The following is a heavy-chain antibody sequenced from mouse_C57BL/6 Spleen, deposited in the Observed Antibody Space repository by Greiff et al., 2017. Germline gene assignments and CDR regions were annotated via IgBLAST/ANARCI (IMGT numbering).Heavy chain of an antibody. CDR3: AKGENAMDY. J-gene: IGHJ4*01. V-gene: IGHV2-4*01. Sequence: VMLVESGPGLVQPSQSLSITCTVSGFSLTSYGVHWVRQPPGKGLEWLGVIWSGGSTDYNAAFISRLSISKDNSKSQVFFKMNSLQADDTAIYYCAKGENAMDYWGQGTSVTVSS. CDR2: IWSGGST. CDR1: GFSLTSYG.